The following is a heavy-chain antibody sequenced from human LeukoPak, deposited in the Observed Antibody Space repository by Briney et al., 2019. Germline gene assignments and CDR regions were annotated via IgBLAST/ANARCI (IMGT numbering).Heavy chain of an antibody. V-gene: IGHV3-21*01. D-gene: IGHD1-1*01. CDR2: ISGSNSYI. CDR3: ARALTTLTYEGY. CDR1: GGSFSGYY. J-gene: IGHJ4*02. Sequence: ETLSLTCAVYGGSFSGYYWSWVRQAPGKGLEWVSSISGSNSYIFYADSVKGRFTVSRDNAKDSLYLQMNSLRAEDTAVYYCARALTTLTYEGYWGQGTLVTVSS.